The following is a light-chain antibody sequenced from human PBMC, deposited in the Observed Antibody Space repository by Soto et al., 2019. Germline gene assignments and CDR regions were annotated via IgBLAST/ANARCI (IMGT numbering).Light chain of an antibody. J-gene: IGKJ5*01. CDR1: QSVSSY. CDR2: GAS. Sequence: EIVLTQSPATLSLSPGERATLSCRASQSVSSYLAWYQQKPGQAPRLLIYGASNRATGIPARFSGSGSGTDFTLTISSLEPEDFAVYYCQQRSNWPITLGQGTRLEIK. V-gene: IGKV3-11*01. CDR3: QQRSNWPIT.